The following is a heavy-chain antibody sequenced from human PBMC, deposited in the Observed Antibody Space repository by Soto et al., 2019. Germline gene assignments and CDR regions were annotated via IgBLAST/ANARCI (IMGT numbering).Heavy chain of an antibody. CDR1: GGSISTGDHY. CDR3: ARGRGFGDGIDY. V-gene: IGHV4-30-4*01. D-gene: IGHD5-18*01. CDR2: IKNSGNP. Sequence: QVQLQESGPGLVKPSQTLSLTCTVSGGSISTGDHYWSWIRQPPGKGPAWIGHIKNSGNPYYSPSLKSRVTVSGDTSMNQFSLKLSSVTAAYTAVYFCARGRGFGDGIDYLGQGNLVSVSS. J-gene: IGHJ4*02.